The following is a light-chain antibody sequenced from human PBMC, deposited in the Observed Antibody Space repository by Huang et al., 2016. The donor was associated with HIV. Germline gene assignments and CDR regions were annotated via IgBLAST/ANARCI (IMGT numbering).Light chain of an antibody. Sequence: DIQMTQSPSSLSASVGDRVTITCQASQDIKKNLNWYQQKPGEAPTLLIYDASNLETGIPSRFRGSGSGTDFAITISGLQPEDFATYYCQHYDDVPPTFGQGTRLDMK. CDR3: QHYDDVPPT. CDR2: DAS. CDR1: QDIKKN. V-gene: IGKV1-33*01. J-gene: IGKJ5*01.